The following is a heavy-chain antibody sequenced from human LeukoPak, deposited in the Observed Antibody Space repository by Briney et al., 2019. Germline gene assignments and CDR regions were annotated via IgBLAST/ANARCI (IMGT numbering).Heavy chain of an antibody. V-gene: IGHV3-23*01. Sequence: GGSLRLSCAASGFTFSSYAMSWVRQAPGKGLEWVSAISGSGGGTYYADSVKGRFTISRDNSKNTLYLQMNSLRAEDTAVYYCATYYGSGSYYRDYWGQGTLVTVSS. CDR2: ISGSGGGT. D-gene: IGHD3-10*01. CDR3: ATYYGSGSYYRDY. CDR1: GFTFSSYA. J-gene: IGHJ4*02.